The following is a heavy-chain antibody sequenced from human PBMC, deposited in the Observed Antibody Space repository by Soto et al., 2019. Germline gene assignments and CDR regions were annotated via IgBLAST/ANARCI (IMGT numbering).Heavy chain of an antibody. CDR3: AGPTSYFEY. J-gene: IGHJ4*02. Sequence: QVQLRESGPGLLKPSQTLSLTCTVSGDSVYSRPHSWTWIRQLLDKGLEYIGYIFYSGTTYYNPSLKDRVTISLDTSKNQFYLSLTSVTAADTAVYYCAGPTSYFEYWGQGTLVNVSS. CDR1: GDSVYSRPHS. CDR2: IFYSGTT. V-gene: IGHV4-31*03.